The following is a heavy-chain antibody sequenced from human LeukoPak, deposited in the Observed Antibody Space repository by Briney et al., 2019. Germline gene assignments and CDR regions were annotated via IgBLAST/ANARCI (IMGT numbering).Heavy chain of an antibody. D-gene: IGHD3-10*01. J-gene: IGHJ6*02. CDR3: TRDRGLMDV. CDR2: TYCRSKWYN. V-gene: IGHV6-1*01. Sequence: SQTLSLTCAISGDSVSSNSVAWNWIRQSPSRGLEWLGRTYCRSKWYNDYAVSVRSRITINPDTSKNQFSLQLNSVTPEDTAVYYCTRDRGLMDVWGQGTTVTVSS. CDR1: GDSVSSNSVA.